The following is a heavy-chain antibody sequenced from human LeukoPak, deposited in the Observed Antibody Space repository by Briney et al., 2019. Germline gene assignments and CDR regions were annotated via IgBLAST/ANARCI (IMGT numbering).Heavy chain of an antibody. V-gene: IGHV4-34*01. Sequence: SETLSLTCAVYGGSFSGYYWSWIRQPPGKGLEWIGEINHSGSTNYNPSLKSRVTISVDTSKNQFSLKLSSVTAADTAVYYFARDPRYCSSTSCYARTWFDPWGQGTLVTVSS. D-gene: IGHD2-2*01. CDR2: INHSGST. CDR1: GGSFSGYY. J-gene: IGHJ5*02. CDR3: ARDPRYCSSTSCYARTWFDP.